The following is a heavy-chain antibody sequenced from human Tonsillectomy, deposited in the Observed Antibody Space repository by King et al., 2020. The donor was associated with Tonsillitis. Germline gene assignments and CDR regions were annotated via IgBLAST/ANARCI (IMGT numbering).Heavy chain of an antibody. CDR2: ISYDGSNK. Sequence: QVQLVESGGGVVQPGRSLRLSCAASGFTFSSYGMHWVRQAPGKGLEWVAVISYDGSNKYYADSVKGRFTISRDNSKNTLYLQMNSLRAEDTAMYYCAKELGSSSSGFFGDYYYGMDVWGQGTTVTVSS. V-gene: IGHV3-30*18. D-gene: IGHD6-6*01. CDR1: GFTFSSYG. J-gene: IGHJ6*02. CDR3: AKELGSSSSGFFGDYYYGMDV.